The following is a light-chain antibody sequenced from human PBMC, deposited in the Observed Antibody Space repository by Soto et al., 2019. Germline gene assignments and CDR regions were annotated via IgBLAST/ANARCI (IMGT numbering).Light chain of an antibody. V-gene: IGKV3-11*01. CDR2: DAS. CDR3: QHRNNRPFS. J-gene: IGKJ3*01. CDR1: QSVNNY. Sequence: EIVLPQSPGTLSLSPGARSPLSGRASQSVNNYLAWYQQRPGQAPRLLIYDASNRATGIPARFSGSGSGTDFTLTISSLEPEDFAVYYCQHRNNRPFSFGPGTKVDIK.